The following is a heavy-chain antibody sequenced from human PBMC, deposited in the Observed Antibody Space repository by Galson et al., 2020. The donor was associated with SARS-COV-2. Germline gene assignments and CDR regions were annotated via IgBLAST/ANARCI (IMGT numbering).Heavy chain of an antibody. CDR1: GFSLSTSGVG. J-gene: IGHJ1*01. Sequence: KMSGPTLVKPTQTLTLTRTFSGFSLSTSGVGVGWIRQPPGKALEWLALIYWKDDKRYSPSLKSRLTITKDTSNNQVVLTMTNMDPVDTATDYCADSPYSGSWYEYFEHWGQGTLVTVSS. CDR2: IYWKDDK. V-gene: IGHV2-5*01. CDR3: ADSPYSGSWYEYFEH. D-gene: IGHD6-13*01.